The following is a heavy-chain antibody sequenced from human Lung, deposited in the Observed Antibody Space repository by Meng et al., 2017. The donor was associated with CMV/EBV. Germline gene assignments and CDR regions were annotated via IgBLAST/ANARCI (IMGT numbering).Heavy chain of an antibody. V-gene: IGHV3-23*01. Sequence: GGSLRLXCAASAFTFSNYGMSWVRRAPGRGLEWVSGISAGGGSTYYADSVKGRFTVSRDNSKNTLYLQMNSLRAEDTAVYYCAKDWSRYCTSTSCYKPWFDPWXKGTLVTVSS. CDR3: AKDWSRYCTSTSCYKPWFDP. CDR2: ISAGGGST. CDR1: AFTFSNYG. J-gene: IGHJ5*02. D-gene: IGHD2-2*01.